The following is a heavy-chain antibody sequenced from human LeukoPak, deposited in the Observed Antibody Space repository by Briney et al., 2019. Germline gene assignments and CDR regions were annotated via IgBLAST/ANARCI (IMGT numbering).Heavy chain of an antibody. V-gene: IGHV3-30*02. J-gene: IGHJ5*02. Sequence: GGSLRLSCAASGFTFSGYAMHWVRQAPVKGLEWVAFIRYDGSTKYYADSVKGRFTISRDNSKNMLYLQMNSLRAEDTAVYYCATQRGREYNWFDPWGQGALVTVSS. CDR3: ATQRGREYNWFDP. D-gene: IGHD3-10*01. CDR2: IRYDGSTK. CDR1: GFTFSGYA.